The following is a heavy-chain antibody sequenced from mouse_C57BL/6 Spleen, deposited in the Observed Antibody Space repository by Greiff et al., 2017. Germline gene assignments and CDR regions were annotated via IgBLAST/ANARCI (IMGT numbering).Heavy chain of an antibody. Sequence: QVQLQQSGAELAKPGASVKLSCKASGYTFTSYWMHWVKQRPGQGLEWIGYINPSSGYTRYNQKFKDKATLTVDKSSSTAYMQLSSLTSEDSAVYYCARSGWHYYATLYFDYWGQGTTLTVSS. D-gene: IGHD1-2*01. V-gene: IGHV1-7*01. CDR3: ARSGWHYYATLYFDY. CDR2: INPSSGYT. J-gene: IGHJ2*01. CDR1: GYTFTSYW.